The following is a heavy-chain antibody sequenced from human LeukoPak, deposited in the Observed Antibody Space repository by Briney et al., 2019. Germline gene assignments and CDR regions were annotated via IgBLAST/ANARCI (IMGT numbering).Heavy chain of an antibody. V-gene: IGHV4-34*01. CDR2: INHSGST. J-gene: IGHJ4*02. D-gene: IGHD2-21*02. Sequence: SETLSLTCAVYGESFSGYYWSWIRQPPGKGLEWIGEINHSGSTNYNPSLKSRVTISVDTSKNQFSLKLSSVTAADTAVYYCARLVVTADPRVDYWGQGTLVTVSS. CDR1: GESFSGYY. CDR3: ARLVVTADPRVDY.